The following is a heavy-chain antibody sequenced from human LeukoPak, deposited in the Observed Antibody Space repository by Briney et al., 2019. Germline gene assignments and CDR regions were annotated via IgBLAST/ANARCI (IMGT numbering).Heavy chain of an antibody. CDR3: VNLHYPSES. V-gene: IGHV3-74*01. J-gene: IGHJ5*02. CDR2: INPEETTT. D-gene: IGHD3-10*01. CDR1: GFTFSDYS. Sequence: PGGSLRLSCAASGFTFSDYSMHWVRQAPGKGLVWVSRINPEETTTSYADSVKGRFTISRDNTKNTLYLHMNSLRAEDTAMYYCVNLHYPSESWGQGTLVTVSS.